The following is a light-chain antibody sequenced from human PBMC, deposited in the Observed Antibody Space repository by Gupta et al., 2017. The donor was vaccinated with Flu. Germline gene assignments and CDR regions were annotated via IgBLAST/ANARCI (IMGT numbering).Light chain of an antibody. CDR2: AAS. Sequence: DIQMTQSPSSLSASVGDRVTITCRASQSISSYLNWYQQKPGKAPKLLIYAASSLQSGVPSRFSGSGSGTXSTLTIXSLQPEDFATYYCQQSYSTPWTFGXGTKVEIK. V-gene: IGKV1-39*01. CDR1: QSISSY. J-gene: IGKJ1*01. CDR3: QQSYSTPWT.